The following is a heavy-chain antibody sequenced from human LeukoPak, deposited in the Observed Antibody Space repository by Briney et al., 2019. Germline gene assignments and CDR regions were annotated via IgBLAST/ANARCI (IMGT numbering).Heavy chain of an antibody. CDR1: GFSFNIYS. V-gene: IGHV3-21*06. CDR2: ISSSSSYI. J-gene: IGHJ6*02. D-gene: IGHD1-26*01. CDR3: ARGGGLRDNYYYGMDV. Sequence: GGSLRLSCTASGFSFNIYSMNWVRQAPWKGLEWVSSISSSSSYINYADSVKGRFTISRDNAKNSLYLQMNSLRAEDTAVYYCARGGGLRDNYYYGMDVWGQGTTVTVSS.